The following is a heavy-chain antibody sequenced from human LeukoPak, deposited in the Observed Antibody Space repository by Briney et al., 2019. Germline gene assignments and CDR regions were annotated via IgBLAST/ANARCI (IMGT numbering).Heavy chain of an antibody. CDR2: IYYSGST. CDR1: GGSISSYY. J-gene: IGHJ6*03. V-gene: IGHV4-59*01. D-gene: IGHD3-3*01. Sequence: SQTLSLTCTVSGGSISSYYWSWIRQPPGKGLEWIGYIYYSGSTNYNPSLKSRVTISVDTSKNQFSLKLSSVTAADTAVYYCARAVSDFWSGLNYYYYYMDVWGKGTTVTVSS. CDR3: ARAVSDFWSGLNYYYYYMDV.